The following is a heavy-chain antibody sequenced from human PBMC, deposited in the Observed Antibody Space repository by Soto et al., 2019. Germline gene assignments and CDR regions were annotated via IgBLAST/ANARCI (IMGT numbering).Heavy chain of an antibody. Sequence: EVQLLESGGGLVQPGGSLRLSCTASGFTFSNYAMSWVRQAPGKGLEWVSTISGSGDSTNYADSVKGQFAISRDNSNNLLYVQMYSVRVEDTAVYYCAKESRRGYCSGGICYGYFDYLGQGTLVTVYS. CDR1: GFTFSNYA. V-gene: IGHV3-23*01. CDR3: AKESRRGYCSGGICYGYFDY. CDR2: ISGSGDST. J-gene: IGHJ4*02. D-gene: IGHD2-15*01.